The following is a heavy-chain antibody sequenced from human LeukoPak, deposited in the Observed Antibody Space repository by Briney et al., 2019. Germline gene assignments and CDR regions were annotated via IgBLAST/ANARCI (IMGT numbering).Heavy chain of an antibody. CDR2: ISESGGNT. CDR3: AKRGRSSSWYYFDY. CDR1: GFTFSKAW. D-gene: IGHD6-13*01. J-gene: IGHJ4*02. V-gene: IGHV3-23*01. Sequence: GGSLRLSCAASGFTFSKAWMSWVRQAPGKGLEWVSSISESGGNTNYADSVKGRFTISRDNSKNTLYLQMNSLRAEDTAVYYCAKRGRSSSWYYFDYWGQGTLVTVSS.